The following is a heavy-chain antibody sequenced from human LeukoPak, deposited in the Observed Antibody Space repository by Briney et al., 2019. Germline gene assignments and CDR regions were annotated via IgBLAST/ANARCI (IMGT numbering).Heavy chain of an antibody. D-gene: IGHD3-22*01. CDR3: AKDTSYYYDNSGYYSFDY. J-gene: IGHJ4*02. CDR1: GFTFSSYA. Sequence: GGSLRLSCAASGFTFSSYAMSWVRQARGKGLEWVSTISGSGGSTYYADSVKGRFTISRDNSKNTLYLQMNSLRAEDTAVYYCAKDTSYYYDNSGYYSFDYWGQGTLVTVSS. V-gene: IGHV3-23*01. CDR2: ISGSGGST.